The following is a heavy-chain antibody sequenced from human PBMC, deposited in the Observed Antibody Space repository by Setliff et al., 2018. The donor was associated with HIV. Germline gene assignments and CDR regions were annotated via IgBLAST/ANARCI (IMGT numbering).Heavy chain of an antibody. J-gene: IGHJ6*03. Sequence: PGGSLRLSCAASGFSFSVYHMAWIRQAPGKGLEWVSYISGSGSPIYYADSVRGRFTVSRDNAKNSLYLQMNSLRADDTAVYFCARPLDFYCSAGSCRGYYYYYMDVWGKGTTVTVS. CDR3: ARPLDFYCSAGSCRGYYYYYMDV. V-gene: IGHV3-11*04. CDR2: ISGSGSPI. CDR1: GFSFSVYH. D-gene: IGHD2-15*01.